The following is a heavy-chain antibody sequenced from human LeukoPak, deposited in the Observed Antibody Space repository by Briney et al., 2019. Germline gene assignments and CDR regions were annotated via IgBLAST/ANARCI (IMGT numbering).Heavy chain of an antibody. J-gene: IGHJ4*02. Sequence: SETLSLTCTVSGVSVSSDSYYWTWIRQPPGKGLEWIGYIYYSGGTNYNPSLKSRLTISLDTSKNQFSLKVNSVTTADTAVYYCARAAVAGGFFDYWGQGTLVTVSS. CDR2: IYYSGGT. CDR3: ARAAVAGGFFDY. CDR1: GVSVSSDSYY. D-gene: IGHD6-19*01. V-gene: IGHV4-61*01.